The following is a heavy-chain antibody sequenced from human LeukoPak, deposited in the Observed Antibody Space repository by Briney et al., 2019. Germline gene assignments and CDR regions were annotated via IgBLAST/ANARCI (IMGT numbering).Heavy chain of an antibody. CDR2: IRLDGSNK. CDR3: AKTGEGYYFDY. V-gene: IGHV3-30*02. J-gene: IGHJ4*02. D-gene: IGHD7-27*01. CDR1: GFTFSAYA. Sequence: PGGSLRLSCAASGFTFSAYAMHWVRQAPGKGLEWVALIRLDGSNKNYGDSVKGRFTISRDNSKNTLYLEMNSLRSEDTAVYYCAKTGEGYYFDYWGQGTLVTVSS.